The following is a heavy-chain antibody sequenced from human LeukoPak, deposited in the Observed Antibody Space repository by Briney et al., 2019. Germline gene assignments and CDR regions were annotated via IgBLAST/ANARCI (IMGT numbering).Heavy chain of an antibody. D-gene: IGHD1-26*01. CDR3: TRDLRGSYPNLFDP. CDR1: GFTFGDYA. V-gene: IGHV3-49*04. CDR2: IRSKAYGGTT. J-gene: IGHJ5*02. Sequence: GSLRLSCTASGFTFGDYAMSWVRQAPGKGLEWVGFIRSKAYGGTTEYAASVKGRFTISRDDSKSIAYLQMNSLKTEDTAVYYCTRDLRGSYPNLFDPWGQGTLVTVSS.